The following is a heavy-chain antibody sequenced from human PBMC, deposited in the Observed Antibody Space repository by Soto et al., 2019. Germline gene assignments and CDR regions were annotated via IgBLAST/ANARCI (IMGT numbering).Heavy chain of an antibody. V-gene: IGHV4-34*01. Sequence: QVQLQQWGAGLLKPSETLSLTCAVYGGSFSGYYWSWIRQPPGKGLEWIGEINHSGSTNYNPSLTSRVTISVDTSKNQFSLKLSSVTAADTAVYYCASRAAGPYYFDYWGQGTLVTVSS. CDR3: ASRAAGPYYFDY. J-gene: IGHJ4*02. CDR2: INHSGST. D-gene: IGHD6-13*01. CDR1: GGSFSGYY.